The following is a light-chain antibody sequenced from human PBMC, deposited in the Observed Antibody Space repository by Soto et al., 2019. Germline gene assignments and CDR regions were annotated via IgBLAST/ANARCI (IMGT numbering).Light chain of an antibody. CDR2: DVS. CDR1: SSDVGGYND. CDR3: SSYTSGSKVV. V-gene: IGLV2-14*01. J-gene: IGLJ2*01. Sequence: QSVLTQPASVSGSPGQSITISCTGTSSDVGGYNDVSWYQQHPGKAPKLMIYDVSNRPSGVSNRFSGSKSDNTASLTISGRQAEEETAYYCSSYTSGSKVVFGGGTKLTVL.